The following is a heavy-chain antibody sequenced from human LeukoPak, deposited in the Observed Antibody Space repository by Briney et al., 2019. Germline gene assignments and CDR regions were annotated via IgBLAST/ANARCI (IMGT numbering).Heavy chain of an antibody. Sequence: GGSLRLSCAASGFTFSSYGMHWVRQAPGKGLEWVAVIWYDGSNKYYADSVKGRFTISRDNSKNTLYLQMNSLRAEDTAVYYCARDLVATIYYYYYYGMDVWGQGTTVTVSS. CDR2: IWYDGSNK. CDR1: GFTFSSYG. D-gene: IGHD5-12*01. J-gene: IGHJ6*02. CDR3: ARDLVATIYYYYYYGMDV. V-gene: IGHV3-33*01.